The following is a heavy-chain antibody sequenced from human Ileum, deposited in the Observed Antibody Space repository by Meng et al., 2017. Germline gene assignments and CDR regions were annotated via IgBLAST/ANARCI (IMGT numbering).Heavy chain of an antibody. CDR1: GGSISPSDW. V-gene: IGHV4-4*02. Sequence: QVRLQESGHGLLKPSGPLSPPCAVAGGSISPSDWWSWVRQPPGKGLEWIGEIHHSGSTNYNPSLKSRVTISVDKSKNQFSLKLNSVTAADTAVYYCAREWSGSYRHFDYWGQGTLVTVSS. CDR3: AREWSGSYRHFDY. J-gene: IGHJ4*02. D-gene: IGHD1-26*01. CDR2: IHHSGST.